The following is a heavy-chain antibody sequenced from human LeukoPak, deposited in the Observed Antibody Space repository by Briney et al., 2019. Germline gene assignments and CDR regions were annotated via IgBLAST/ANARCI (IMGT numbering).Heavy chain of an antibody. V-gene: IGHV1-69*13. Sequence: SVKVSCKASGGTFISYAISWVRQAPGQGLEWMGGIIPVFGTANYAQKFQGRVTITADESTSTAYMELSSVRSEDTGVYYFARTRRDGYNTHNWFDPWGQGTLVTVSS. CDR2: IIPVFGTA. D-gene: IGHD5-24*01. J-gene: IGHJ5*02. CDR1: GGTFISYA. CDR3: ARTRRDGYNTHNWFDP.